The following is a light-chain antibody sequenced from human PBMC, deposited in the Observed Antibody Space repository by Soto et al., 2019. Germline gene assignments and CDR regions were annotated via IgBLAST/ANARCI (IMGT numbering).Light chain of an antibody. V-gene: IGLV2-14*01. Sequence: QSALTQPASVSGSPGQSITISCTGTSSDVGRYNSVSWYQQHPGKAPKLMIYEVTNRPSGVSNRFSGSKSGNTASLTISGLQAEDEADYYCCSFADFTYVFGTGTKLTVL. J-gene: IGLJ1*01. CDR3: CSFADFTYV. CDR2: EVT. CDR1: SSDVGRYNS.